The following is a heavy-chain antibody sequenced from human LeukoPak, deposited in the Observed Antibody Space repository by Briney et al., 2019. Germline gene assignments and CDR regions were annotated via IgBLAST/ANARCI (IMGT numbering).Heavy chain of an antibody. CDR1: GFTFSSYG. Sequence: GGSLRPSCAASGFTFSSYGMHWVRQAPGKGLEWVAFIRYDGSNKYYADSVKGRFTISRDNSMNTLYLQMNSLRVEDTAVYFCTKVIPAAIPFGFDYWGQGTLVTVSS. D-gene: IGHD2-2*02. CDR3: TKVIPAAIPFGFDY. CDR2: IRYDGSNK. J-gene: IGHJ4*02. V-gene: IGHV3-30*02.